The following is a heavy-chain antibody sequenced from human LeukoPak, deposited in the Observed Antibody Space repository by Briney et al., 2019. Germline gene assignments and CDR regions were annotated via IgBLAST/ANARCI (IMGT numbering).Heavy chain of an antibody. V-gene: IGHV3-30*18. D-gene: IGHD4-23*01. J-gene: IGHJ4*02. CDR1: GFTFRSYG. CDR2: ISYDGSNK. CDR3: AKDSYGGNSPDIDF. Sequence: PGGSLRLSCAASGFTFRSYGMHWVRQAPGKRLEWVAVISYDGSNKYYADSVKGRFTISRDNSKNTLYLQMNSLRAEDTAVYYCAKDSYGGNSPDIDFWGQGTLVTVSS.